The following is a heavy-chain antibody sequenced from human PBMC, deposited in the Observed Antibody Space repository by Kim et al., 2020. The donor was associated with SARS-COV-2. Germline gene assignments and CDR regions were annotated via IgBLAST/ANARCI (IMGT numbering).Heavy chain of an antibody. Sequence: SETLSLTCIVSGGSIISSHYYWGWIRQSPGKGLEWIGSLYYGESSHYNSSLKNRVTISVDTSSNQISLRLSSVSAADTAVYYCARHGDYYGSGSPLYFELWGQGSVLTVYS. CDR3: ARHGDYYGSGSPLYFEL. V-gene: IGHV4-39*01. J-gene: IGHJ4*02. CDR1: GGSIISSHYY. D-gene: IGHD3-10*01. CDR2: LYYGESS.